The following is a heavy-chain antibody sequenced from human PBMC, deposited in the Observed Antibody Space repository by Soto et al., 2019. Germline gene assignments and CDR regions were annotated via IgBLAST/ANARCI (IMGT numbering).Heavy chain of an antibody. J-gene: IGHJ4*02. CDR1: GYTFTSYD. V-gene: IGHV1-8*01. Sequence: QVQLVQSWAEVKKPGASVKVSCKASGYTFTSYDINWVRQANGQGLEWMGWRNPNRGNTGYAQKFQGRVNRSRNTSISTAYMELSSLRSEDTAVYYCAGERSGSSDYWCQGTLVTVSS. CDR2: RNPNRGNT. D-gene: IGHD1-26*01. CDR3: AGERSGSSDY.